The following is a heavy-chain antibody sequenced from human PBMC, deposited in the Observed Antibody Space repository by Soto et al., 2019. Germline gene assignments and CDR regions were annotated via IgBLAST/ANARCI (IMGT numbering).Heavy chain of an antibody. Sequence: EVQLLESGGGLVQPGGSLRLSCAASGFTFSSYAMSWVRQAPGKGLEWVSAISGSGGSTYYADSVKGRFTISRDNSKNTLYLQMNSLRAEDTAVYYCAKRGMYYYDSSGYQNRPFDYWGQGTLVTVSS. CDR3: AKRGMYYYDSSGYQNRPFDY. CDR2: ISGSGGST. V-gene: IGHV3-23*01. D-gene: IGHD3-22*01. J-gene: IGHJ4*02. CDR1: GFTFSSYA.